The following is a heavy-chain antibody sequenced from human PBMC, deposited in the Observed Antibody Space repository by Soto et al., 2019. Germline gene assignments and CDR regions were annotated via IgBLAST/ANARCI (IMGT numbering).Heavy chain of an antibody. CDR1: GGSISSSSYY. V-gene: IGHV4-39*01. CDR3: ARHNGPLYVSYYYDMDV. J-gene: IGHJ6*02. CDR2: IYYSGYT. D-gene: IGHD3-16*01. Sequence: SETLSLTCTVSGGSISSSSYYWGWIRQPPGKGLEWIGSIYYSGYTYYKPSLKSRVTISVDTSKNHFSLKLSSVTAADTAVYYCARHNGPLYVSYYYDMDVWGQGTTVTVSS.